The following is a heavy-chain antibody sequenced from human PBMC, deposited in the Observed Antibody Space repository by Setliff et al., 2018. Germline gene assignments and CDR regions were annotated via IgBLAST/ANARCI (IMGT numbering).Heavy chain of an antibody. CDR1: GYSFTSYD. CDR3: ARVGVPSGYWYYLDY. V-gene: IGHV1-8*01. J-gene: IGHJ4*02. Sequence: GASVKVSCKASGYSFTSYDINWVRLAAGQGLEWMGWVSPIDDGKPGYAQKFQGRVTITWVTSISTAYMELSSLRSEDTAVYYCARVGVPSGYWYYLDYWGQGTQVTVSS. CDR2: VSPIDDGKP. D-gene: IGHD3-22*01.